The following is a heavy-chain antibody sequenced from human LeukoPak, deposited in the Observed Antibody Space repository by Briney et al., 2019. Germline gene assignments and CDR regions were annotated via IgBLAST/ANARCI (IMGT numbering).Heavy chain of an antibody. CDR1: GFTFSSYA. CDR2: ISGSGGST. Sequence: GGSLRLSCAASGFTFSSYAMSWVRQAPGKGLEWVSVISGSGGSTYHADSVKGRFTISRDNSKNTLYLQMNSLRAEDTAVYYCATSPYYPRGCFDYWGQGTLVTVSS. D-gene: IGHD3-10*01. CDR3: ATSPYYPRGCFDY. J-gene: IGHJ4*02. V-gene: IGHV3-23*01.